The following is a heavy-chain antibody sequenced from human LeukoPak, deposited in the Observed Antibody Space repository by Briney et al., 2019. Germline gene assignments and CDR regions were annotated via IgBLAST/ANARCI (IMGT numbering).Heavy chain of an antibody. Sequence: SETLSLTCTVSGGSISSGGYYWSWIRQHPGKGLEWIGYIYYSGSTYYNPSLKSRLTISVDTSKNQFSLRLSSVTAADTAVYYCATDRSGYALMDVWGQGTTVTVS. D-gene: IGHD3-22*01. V-gene: IGHV4-31*03. CDR2: IYYSGST. CDR1: GGSISSGGYY. CDR3: ATDRSGYALMDV. J-gene: IGHJ6*02.